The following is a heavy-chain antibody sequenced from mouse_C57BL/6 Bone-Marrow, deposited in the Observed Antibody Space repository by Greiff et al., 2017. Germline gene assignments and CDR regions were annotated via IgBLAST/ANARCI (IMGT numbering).Heavy chain of an antibody. CDR1: GFTFSDYG. J-gene: IGHJ3*01. D-gene: IGHD2-4*01. CDR2: ISSGSSTI. CDR3: ASVYYYYAWFAY. V-gene: IGHV5-17*01. Sequence: EVKLMESGGGLVKPGGSLKLSCAASGFTFSDYGMHWVRQAPEKGLEWVAYISSGSSTIYYADTVKGRFTISRDNAKNNMFLQMPSLRSEDTSMFYFASVYYYYAWFAYWGQGTLVTVSA.